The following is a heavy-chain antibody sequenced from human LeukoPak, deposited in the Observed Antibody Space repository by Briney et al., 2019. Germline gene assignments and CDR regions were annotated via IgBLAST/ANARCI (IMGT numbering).Heavy chain of an antibody. D-gene: IGHD2-15*01. J-gene: IGHJ4*02. V-gene: IGHV3-30*04. CDR3: ARTYCSGGSCYQFFDY. Sequence: GGSLRLSCAASGFTFSSYEMNWVRQAPGKGLEWVAVISYDGSNKYYADSVKGRFTISRDNSKNTLYLQMNSLRAEDTAVYYCARTYCSGGSCYQFFDYWGQGTLVTVSS. CDR1: GFTFSSYE. CDR2: ISYDGSNK.